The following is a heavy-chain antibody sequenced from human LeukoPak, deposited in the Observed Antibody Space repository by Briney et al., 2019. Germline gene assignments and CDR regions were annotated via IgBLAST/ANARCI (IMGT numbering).Heavy chain of an antibody. D-gene: IGHD6-19*01. CDR3: ATGRIIAVAGTVRVARAFDY. CDR1: GYTLTELS. J-gene: IGHJ4*02. CDR2: FDPEDGET. V-gene: IGHV1-24*01. Sequence: ASVKVSCKVSGYTLTELSMHWVRQAPGKGLEWMGGFDPEDGETIYAQKFQGRVTMTEDTSTDTAYMELSSLRSEDTAVYYCATGRIIAVAGTVRVARAFDYWGQGTLVTVSS.